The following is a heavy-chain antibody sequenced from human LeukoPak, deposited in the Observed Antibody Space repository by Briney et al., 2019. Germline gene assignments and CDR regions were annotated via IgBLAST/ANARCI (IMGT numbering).Heavy chain of an antibody. J-gene: IGHJ3*02. CDR3: AKVGSGTYYTSRGAFDI. CDR2: MSYDGSDK. Sequence: PGGSLRLSCAASGFTFSNAWMSWVRQAPGKGLEWVAVMSYDGSDKYYADSVKGRLTISRDNSKNTLYLQMNSLRAEDTAVYYCAKVGSGTYYTSRGAFDIWGQGTMVTVSS. D-gene: IGHD1-26*01. CDR1: GFTFSNAW. V-gene: IGHV3-30*18.